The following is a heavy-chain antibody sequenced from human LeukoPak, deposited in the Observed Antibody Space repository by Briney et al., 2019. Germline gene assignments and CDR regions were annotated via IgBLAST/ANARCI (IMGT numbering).Heavy chain of an antibody. CDR2: IIPIFGTA. Sequence: ASVKVSCKASGGTFSSYAISWVRQAPGQGLEWMGGIIPIFGTANYAQKFQGRVTITADESTSTAYMELRGLRSDDTAVYYCARDDYGDYVIDYWGQGTLVTVSS. D-gene: IGHD4-17*01. CDR1: GGTFSSYA. V-gene: IGHV1-69*01. CDR3: ARDDYGDYVIDY. J-gene: IGHJ4*02.